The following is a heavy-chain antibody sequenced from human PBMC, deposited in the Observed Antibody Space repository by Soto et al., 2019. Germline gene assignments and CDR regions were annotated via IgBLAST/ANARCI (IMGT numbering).Heavy chain of an antibody. CDR2: ISGSGDSK. J-gene: IGHJ6*02. CDR3: AKDRDGAAAGPTKFCGMDV. D-gene: IGHD6-13*01. Sequence: EVQLLESGGGLVQPGGSLRLSCAASGFTFSSYAMSWVRQAPGKGLEWVSVISGSGDSKYYADSVRGRFTISRDNSKNTLYLQMNSLRAEDTAVYYCAKDRDGAAAGPTKFCGMDVWGQGTTVTVSS. V-gene: IGHV3-23*01. CDR1: GFTFSSYA.